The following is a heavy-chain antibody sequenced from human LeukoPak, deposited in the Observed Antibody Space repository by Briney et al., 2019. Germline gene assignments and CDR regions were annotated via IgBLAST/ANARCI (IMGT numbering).Heavy chain of an antibody. Sequence: SETLSLTCTVSGDSFSYFYWSWIRQPPGKGLEWIGYIYNSGSTNYNPSLKSRVTISLDTSRNQFSLKLSSVTAADTAVYYCARWYSGSYQWCYYYMDVWGKGTTVTVSS. CDR1: GDSFSYFY. J-gene: IGHJ6*03. V-gene: IGHV4-59*12. D-gene: IGHD1-26*01. CDR2: IYNSGST. CDR3: ARWYSGSYQWCYYYMDV.